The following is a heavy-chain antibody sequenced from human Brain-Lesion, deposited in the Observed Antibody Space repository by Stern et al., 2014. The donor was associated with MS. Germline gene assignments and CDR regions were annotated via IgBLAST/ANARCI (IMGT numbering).Heavy chain of an antibody. V-gene: IGHV4-30-4*01. J-gene: IGHJ4*02. CDR1: GDSISSGDNY. CDR3: ARGESSRFYYYFDY. D-gene: IGHD3-22*01. CDR2: IYYIGST. Sequence: DQLVESGPGLVKPSQTLSLTCNVSGDSISSGDNYWSWIRPSPGKGLAWIGYIYYIGSTFYNPSLKSRVTISVDTSQNQFSLSLSSVTAADTAVYYCARGESSRFYYYFDYWGQGNLVTVSS.